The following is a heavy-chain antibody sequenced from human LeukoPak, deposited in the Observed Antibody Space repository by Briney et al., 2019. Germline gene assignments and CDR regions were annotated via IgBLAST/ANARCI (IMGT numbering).Heavy chain of an antibody. CDR1: GLTFSSYS. J-gene: IGHJ3*02. CDR3: ARVSGSYYRAGDI. D-gene: IGHD1-26*01. CDR2: ISSSSSYI. Sequence: GGSLRLSCAASGLTFSSYSMNWVRQAPGKGLEWVSSISSSSSYIYYADSVKGRFTISRDNAKNSLYLQMNSLRAEDTAVYYCARVSGSYYRAGDIWGQGTMVTVSS. V-gene: IGHV3-21*01.